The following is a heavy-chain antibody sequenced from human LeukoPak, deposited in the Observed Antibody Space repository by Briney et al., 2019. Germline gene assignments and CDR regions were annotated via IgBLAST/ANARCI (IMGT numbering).Heavy chain of an antibody. J-gene: IGHJ4*02. CDR3: KSGGAAPGSFDY. D-gene: IGHD1-1*01. V-gene: IGHV3-7*01. CDR1: GFAFSSYW. CDR2: IKYDGNGE. Sequence: GGSLRLSCAASGFAFSSYWMSWMRQAPGKGLEWVANIKYDGNGEYYVDSVEGRFTISRDNAKNSLYLQLNSLRVEDTAVYYCKSGGAAPGSFDYWGQGTLVTVSP.